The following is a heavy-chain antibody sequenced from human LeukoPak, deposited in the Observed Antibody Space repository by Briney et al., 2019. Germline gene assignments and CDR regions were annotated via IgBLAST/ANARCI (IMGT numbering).Heavy chain of an antibody. CDR1: GFTFSSYS. D-gene: IGHD3-10*01. V-gene: IGHV3-21*01. Sequence: GGSLRPSCAASGFTFSSYSMSWVRQAPGKGLEWVSSISSSSSYIYYADSVKGRFTISRDNAKNSLYLQMNSLRAEDTAVYYCARSGRGVDSFYFYMDVWGKGTTVTVSS. CDR3: ARSGRGVDSFYFYMDV. CDR2: ISSSSSYI. J-gene: IGHJ6*03.